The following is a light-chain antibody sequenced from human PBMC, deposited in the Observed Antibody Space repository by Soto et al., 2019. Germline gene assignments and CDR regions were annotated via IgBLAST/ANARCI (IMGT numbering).Light chain of an antibody. CDR2: CAS. J-gene: IGKJ4*01. CDR1: QSVLYSSNNKNY. Sequence: DIVMTQSPDSLAVSLGERATINCKSSQSVLYSSNNKNYLAWYQQKPGQPPKLLIYCASTRESGVPDRFSGSGSGTDFTLTISSLQAEDVAVYYCQQYYTTLALTFGGGNKVEIK. CDR3: QQYYTTLALT. V-gene: IGKV4-1*01.